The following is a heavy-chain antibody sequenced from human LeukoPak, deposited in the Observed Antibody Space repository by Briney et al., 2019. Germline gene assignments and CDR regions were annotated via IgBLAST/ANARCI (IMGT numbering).Heavy chain of an antibody. CDR3: ARDTQALRFLEWQNRPNAFDI. J-gene: IGHJ3*02. D-gene: IGHD3-3*01. Sequence: SETLSLTCTVSGGSISSGDYYWSWIRQPPGKGLEWIGYIYYSGSTYYNPSLKSRVTISVDTSKNQFSLKLSSVTAADTAVYYCARDTQALRFLEWQNRPNAFDIWGQGTMVTVSS. CDR1: GGSISSGDYY. V-gene: IGHV4-30-4*08. CDR2: IYYSGST.